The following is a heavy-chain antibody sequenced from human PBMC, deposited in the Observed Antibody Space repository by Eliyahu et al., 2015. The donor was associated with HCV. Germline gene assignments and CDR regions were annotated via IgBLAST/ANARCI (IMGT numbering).Heavy chain of an antibody. Sequence: QVQLQESGPGLVQPSETLSLTCTVSXGSITTYXWXWIRQPPGKGLXWXGXIHYSGSTNYNPXLKXRVTMSVDASKNQFSLNLTSVTAADTAMYYCASGGGGIAVTGTGGWFDPWGQGTLVTVSS. CDR2: IHYSGST. J-gene: IGHJ5*02. CDR1: XGSITTYX. V-gene: IGHV4-59*01. CDR3: ASGGGGIAVTGTGGWFDP. D-gene: IGHD6-19*01.